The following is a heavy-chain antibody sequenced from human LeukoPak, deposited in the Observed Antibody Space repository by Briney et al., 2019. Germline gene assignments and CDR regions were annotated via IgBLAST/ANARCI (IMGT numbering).Heavy chain of an antibody. D-gene: IGHD7-27*01. J-gene: IGHJ3*02. CDR2: ISSSSSTI. CDR3: ARDLGTNDAFDI. Sequence: PPGGSLRLSCAASGFTFSSYSMNWVRQAPGKGLEWVSYISSSSSTIYYADPVKGRFTISRDNSKNTVYLQMNSLRAEDTAVYFCARDLGTNDAFDIWGRGTMLTVSS. V-gene: IGHV3-48*01. CDR1: GFTFSSYS.